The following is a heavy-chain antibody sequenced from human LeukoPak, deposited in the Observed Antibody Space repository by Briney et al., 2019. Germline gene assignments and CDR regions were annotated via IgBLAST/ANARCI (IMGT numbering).Heavy chain of an antibody. CDR1: GFTFSNFW. J-gene: IGHJ4*02. D-gene: IGHD2-15*01. Sequence: GGSLRFSCAASGFTFSNFWMIWVRQAPGKGLEWVANIKQGGTEKHFVDSVEGRFTISRDNAKNSLYLQMNSLRVEDTAMYYCASGWGPMVVSYWGQGTLVTVSS. V-gene: IGHV3-7*01. CDR2: IKQGGTEK. CDR3: ASGWGPMVVSY.